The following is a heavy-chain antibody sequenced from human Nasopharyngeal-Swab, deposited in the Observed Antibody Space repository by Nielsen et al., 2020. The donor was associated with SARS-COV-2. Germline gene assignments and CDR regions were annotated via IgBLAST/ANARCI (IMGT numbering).Heavy chain of an antibody. D-gene: IGHD4-17*01. J-gene: IGHJ4*02. Sequence: GESLKISCAASGFTFSSYAMHWVRQAPGKGLEWVAVISYDGSNKYYADSVKGRFTISRDNSKNTLYLQMNSLRAEDTAVYYCAKSFAALTTVSNFDYWGQGTLVTVSS. CDR3: AKSFAALTTVSNFDY. V-gene: IGHV3-30*04. CDR2: ISYDGSNK. CDR1: GFTFSSYA.